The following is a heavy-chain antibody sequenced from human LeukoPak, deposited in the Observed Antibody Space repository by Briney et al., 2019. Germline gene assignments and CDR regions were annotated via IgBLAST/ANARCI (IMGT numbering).Heavy chain of an antibody. CDR1: GYTFTGFY. CDR2: IHPNSGGT. Sequence: ASVKVSCKASGYTFTGFYLHWVRQAPGQGLKWMGWIHPNSGGTNSAQKFQGRVTMTRDTSISTAYMELSNLRSDDTAVYYCARDRTKIYSPWGQGTLVTVSA. CDR3: ARDRTKIYSP. J-gene: IGHJ5*02. D-gene: IGHD1-26*01. V-gene: IGHV1-2*02.